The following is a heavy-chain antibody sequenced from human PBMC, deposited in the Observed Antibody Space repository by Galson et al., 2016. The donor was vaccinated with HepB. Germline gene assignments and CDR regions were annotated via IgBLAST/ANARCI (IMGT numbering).Heavy chain of an antibody. Sequence: SETLSLTCTISGDSITSSDYYWGWIRQSPGKGLEWIGSIYYTGSTYCNPSLKSRVTMSVDTSQNQFSMRLNSETAADTAIYYCARESPRQQLVLGNWFDPWAQGTLVTVPS. CDR3: ARESPRQQLVLGNWFDP. CDR1: GDSITSSDYY. V-gene: IGHV4-39*07. CDR2: IYYTGST. J-gene: IGHJ5*02. D-gene: IGHD6-13*01.